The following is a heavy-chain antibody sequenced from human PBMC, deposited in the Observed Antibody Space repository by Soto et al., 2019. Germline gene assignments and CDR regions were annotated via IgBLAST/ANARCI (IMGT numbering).Heavy chain of an antibody. J-gene: IGHJ6*02. V-gene: IGHV1-2*04. CDR1: GYTFTGYY. CDR2: INPNSGGT. Sequence: GASVKVSCKASGYTFTGYYMHWVRQAPGQGLEWMGWINPNSGGTNYAQKFQGWVTMTRDTSISTAYMELSRLRSDDTAVYYCARDQGVAVAGRTNYGMDVWGQGTTVTVSS. CDR3: ARDQGVAVAGRTNYGMDV. D-gene: IGHD6-19*01.